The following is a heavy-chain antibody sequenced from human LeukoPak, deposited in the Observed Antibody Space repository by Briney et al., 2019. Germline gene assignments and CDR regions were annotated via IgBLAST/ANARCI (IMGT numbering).Heavy chain of an antibody. CDR2: INHSGST. V-gene: IGHV4-34*01. D-gene: IGHD1-26*01. Sequence: SETLSLTCAVYGGSFSGYYWSWIRQPPGKGLEWIGEINHSGSTNYNPSLKSRVTISVDTSKNQFSLKLSSVTAADTAVYYCAGGGYSGGYYYGMDVWGQGTTVTVSS. CDR3: AGGGYSGGYYYGMDV. CDR1: GGSFSGYY. J-gene: IGHJ6*02.